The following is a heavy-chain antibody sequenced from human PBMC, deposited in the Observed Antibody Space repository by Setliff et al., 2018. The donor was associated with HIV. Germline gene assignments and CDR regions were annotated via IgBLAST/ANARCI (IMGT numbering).Heavy chain of an antibody. CDR1: GYTFTTYG. J-gene: IGHJ3*02. CDR3: AREGDTAMVTGAFDI. CDR2: ISAYNGNT. D-gene: IGHD5-18*01. V-gene: IGHV1-18*01. Sequence: ASVKVSCKASGYTFTTYGISWVRQAPGQGLEWMGWISAYNGNTNYAQKLQGRVTMTTDTSTSTAYMELRSLRSDDTAVYYCAREGDTAMVTGAFDIWGQGTMVTVSS.